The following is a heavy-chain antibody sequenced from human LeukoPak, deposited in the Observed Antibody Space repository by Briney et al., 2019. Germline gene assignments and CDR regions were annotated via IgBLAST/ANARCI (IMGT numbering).Heavy chain of an antibody. Sequence: GASVKVSCKASGYTFTGYYMHWVRQAPGQGLEWMGWINPNSGGTNYAQKFQGRVTMTRDTSISTAYMELSSLRSEDTAVYYCAREPHSLSREYSSPLDAFDIWGQGTMVTVSS. J-gene: IGHJ3*02. CDR2: INPNSGGT. CDR3: AREPHSLSREYSSPLDAFDI. V-gene: IGHV1-2*02. CDR1: GYTFTGYY. D-gene: IGHD6-6*01.